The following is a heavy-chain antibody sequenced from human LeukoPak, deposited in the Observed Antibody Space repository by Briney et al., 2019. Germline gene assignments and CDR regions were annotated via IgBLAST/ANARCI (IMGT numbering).Heavy chain of an antibody. CDR3: ARDHGAWLQEGDDAFDI. CDR2: ISSSGSTI. CDR1: GCILSFYY. D-gene: IGHD5-24*01. Sequence: GESLTLSRPPSGCILSFYYMRWIRHPPGEGLEWVSYISSSGSTIYYADSVKGRYNISRDSAKNSLCLEMNSLRGEDTVVYYWARDHGAWLQEGDDAFDIWGQGTMVTVSS. J-gene: IGHJ3*02. V-gene: IGHV3-11*01.